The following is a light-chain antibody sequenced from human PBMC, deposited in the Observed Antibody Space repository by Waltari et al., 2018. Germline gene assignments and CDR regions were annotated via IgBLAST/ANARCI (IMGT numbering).Light chain of an antibody. CDR1: QSGFYRSDNKNL. V-gene: IGKV4-1*01. CDR2: WAS. J-gene: IGKJ1*01. CDR3: QQYYRSRT. Sequence: QSGFYRSDNKNLLAWYKHKPGQPPKLLFYWASTRESGVPDRFSASGAGTDFTLTINNLQAEDVAVYECQQYYRSRTFGQGTKVEIK.